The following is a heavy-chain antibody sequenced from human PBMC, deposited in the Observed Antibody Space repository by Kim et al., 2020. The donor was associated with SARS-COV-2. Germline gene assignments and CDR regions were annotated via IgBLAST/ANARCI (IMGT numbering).Heavy chain of an antibody. Sequence: GGSLRLSCAASGFTFSSYSMNWVRQAPGKGLEWVSYISSSSTIYYADSVKGRFTISRDNAKNSLYLQMNSLRDEDTAVYYCASTRLVIPFDYWGQGTLVTVSS. D-gene: IGHD3-9*01. CDR1: GFTFSSYS. CDR2: ISSSSTI. J-gene: IGHJ4*02. V-gene: IGHV3-48*02. CDR3: ASTRLVIPFDY.